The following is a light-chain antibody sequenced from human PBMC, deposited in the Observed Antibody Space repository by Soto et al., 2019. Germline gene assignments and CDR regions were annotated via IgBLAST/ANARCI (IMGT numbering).Light chain of an antibody. J-gene: IGLJ2*01. Sequence: QSALTQPASVSGSPGQSITISCTGTSSDVGGYNYVSWYQRHPGKAPKLMIYDVSNRPSGVSNRFSGSKSGNTASLTISGLRAEDEADYYCSSYTSSSTLVFGGGTKLTVL. CDR3: SSYTSSSTLV. CDR1: SSDVGGYNY. CDR2: DVS. V-gene: IGLV2-14*01.